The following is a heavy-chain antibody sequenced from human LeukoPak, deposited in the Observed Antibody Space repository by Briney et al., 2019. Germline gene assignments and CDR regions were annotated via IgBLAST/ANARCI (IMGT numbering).Heavy chain of an antibody. Sequence: ASVKVSCKASGGTFSSYAISWVRQAPGQGLEWMGGIIPIFGTADYAQKFQGRVTITADKSTSTAYMELSSLRSEDTAVYYCARESIVVVTAIPNGPRTKNWFDPWGQGTLVTVSS. CDR3: ARESIVVVTAIPNGPRTKNWFDP. J-gene: IGHJ5*02. V-gene: IGHV1-69*06. CDR2: IIPIFGTA. CDR1: GGTFSSYA. D-gene: IGHD2-21*02.